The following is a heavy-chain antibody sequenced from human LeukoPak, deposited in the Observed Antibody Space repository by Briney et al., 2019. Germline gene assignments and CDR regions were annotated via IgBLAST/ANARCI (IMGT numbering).Heavy chain of an antibody. J-gene: IGHJ4*02. D-gene: IGHD3-10*01. V-gene: IGHV4-59*01. CDR1: GGSISSYN. Sequence: PSETLSLTCTVSGGSISSYNWSWLRQPPGKGLEWIGYIYYSGSTNYNTSLKSRVIISVDTSKNQFSLKLSSVTAADTAVYYCASRGLPGSYYSDWGQGTLVTVSS. CDR2: IYYSGST. CDR3: ASRGLPGSYYSD.